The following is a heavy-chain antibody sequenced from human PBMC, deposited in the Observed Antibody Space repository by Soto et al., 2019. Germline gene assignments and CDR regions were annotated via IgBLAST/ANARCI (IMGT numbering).Heavy chain of an antibody. J-gene: IGHJ5*02. Sequence: EVQLLESGGGLVQPGGSLRLSCAASGFTLGNYAMPWVRQAPGKGREWVSGISGSGSSIYYADSVKGRFTISRDNSKNTLYLQMNSLRAEDTAVYYCAKGGDSSSWKNWFDPWGQGTLVTVSS. CDR2: ISGSGSSI. V-gene: IGHV3-23*01. CDR1: GFTLGNYA. CDR3: AKGGDSSSWKNWFDP. D-gene: IGHD6-13*01.